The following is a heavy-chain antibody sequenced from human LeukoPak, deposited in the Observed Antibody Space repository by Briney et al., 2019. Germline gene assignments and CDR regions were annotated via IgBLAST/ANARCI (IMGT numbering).Heavy chain of an antibody. D-gene: IGHD4-17*01. CDR3: ARRMDGDYVYFDY. V-gene: IGHV4-59*08. CDR1: GGSISSYY. Sequence: SETLSLTCSVSGGSISSYYWSWIRQPPGKGLEWVGYITDSGSTYYNPSLKSRVTISVDTSKNQISLKLSSVTAADTAMYYCARRMDGDYVYFDYWGQGTLVTVSS. J-gene: IGHJ4*02. CDR2: ITDSGST.